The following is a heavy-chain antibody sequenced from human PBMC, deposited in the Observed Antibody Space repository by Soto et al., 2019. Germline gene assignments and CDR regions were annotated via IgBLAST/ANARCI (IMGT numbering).Heavy chain of an antibody. J-gene: IGHJ5*02. Sequence: SPTLSLTCAIFGDSVSSNSAAWNWIRQSPSRGLEWLGRTYYRSKWYNDYVVSVKSRITINPDTSKNQFSLQLNSVTPEDTALYYCARGGIAVAWKNWFDPWGQGTLVTVSS. CDR3: ARGGIAVAWKNWFDP. CDR2: TYYRSKWYN. V-gene: IGHV6-1*01. CDR1: GDSVSSNSAA. D-gene: IGHD6-19*01.